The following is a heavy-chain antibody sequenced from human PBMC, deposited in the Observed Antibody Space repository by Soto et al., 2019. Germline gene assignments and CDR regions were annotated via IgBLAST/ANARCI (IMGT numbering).Heavy chain of an antibody. CDR3: AKGGSY. J-gene: IGHJ4*02. Sequence: QVQLVESGGGVVQPGRSLRLSCAASGFTFSSYGMHWVRQAPGKGLEWVAVISYDGSNKYYADSVKGRFTISRDNSKNTLYLQMNSLRAEGTAVYYCAKGGSYWGQGTLVTVSS. CDR2: ISYDGSNK. V-gene: IGHV3-30*18. D-gene: IGHD1-26*01. CDR1: GFTFSSYG.